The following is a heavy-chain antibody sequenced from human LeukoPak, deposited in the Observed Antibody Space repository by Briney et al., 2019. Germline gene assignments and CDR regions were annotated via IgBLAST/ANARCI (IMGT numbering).Heavy chain of an antibody. CDR1: GFTFSSYS. Sequence: GGSLRLSCAASGFTFSSYSMNWVRQAPGKGLEWVSSISSSSSYIYYADSVKGRFTISRDNAKNSLYLQMNSLRAEDTAVYYCARVNYYDSSGYYSFFDYWGQGTLVTVSS. CDR2: ISSSSSYI. D-gene: IGHD3-22*01. V-gene: IGHV3-21*01. J-gene: IGHJ4*02. CDR3: ARVNYYDSSGYYSFFDY.